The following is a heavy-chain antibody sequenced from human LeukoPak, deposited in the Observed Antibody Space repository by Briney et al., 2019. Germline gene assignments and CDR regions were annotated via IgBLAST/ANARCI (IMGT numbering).Heavy chain of an antibody. Sequence: GGSLRLSCAASGFTFSSYGIHWVRQAPGKGLEWVAVISYDGSNKYYADSVKGRFTISRDNSKNTLYLQMNSLRAEDTAVYYCAKSGKYIVGATSVDYWGQGTLVTVAS. D-gene: IGHD1-26*01. CDR1: GFTFSSYG. J-gene: IGHJ4*02. CDR3: AKSGKYIVGATSVDY. CDR2: ISYDGSNK. V-gene: IGHV3-30*18.